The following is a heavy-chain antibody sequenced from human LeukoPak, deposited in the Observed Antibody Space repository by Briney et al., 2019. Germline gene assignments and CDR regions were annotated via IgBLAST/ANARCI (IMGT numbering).Heavy chain of an antibody. CDR1: GLTFSRYA. J-gene: IGHJ5*02. D-gene: IGHD3-10*01. V-gene: IGHV3-23*01. Sequence: GGCLSLSRAVSGLTFSRYAMSGVRPAPGRGLEWVSGICGSGGSTYYADSVRGRFTIPRDSSKNTLSLHMNILRAEDTPVYYCAGDVLLWFGVLSLADLFVPGREGPVLTVSS. CDR2: ICGSGGST. CDR3: AGDVLLWFGVLSLADLFVP.